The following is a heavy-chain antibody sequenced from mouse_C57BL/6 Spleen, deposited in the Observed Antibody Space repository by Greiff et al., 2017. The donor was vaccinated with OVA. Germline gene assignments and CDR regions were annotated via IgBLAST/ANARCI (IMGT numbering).Heavy chain of an antibody. CDR2: IDPSDSYT. J-gene: IGHJ3*01. CDR3: ARISSGPWFAY. V-gene: IGHV1-69*01. CDR1: GYTFTSYW. D-gene: IGHD3-2*02. Sequence: QVQLQQSGAELVMPGASVKLSCKASGYTFTSYWMHWVKQRPGQGLEWIGEIDPSDSYTNYNQKFKGKSTLTVDKSSSTAYMQLSSLTSEDSAVYYCARISSGPWFAYWGQGTLVTVSA.